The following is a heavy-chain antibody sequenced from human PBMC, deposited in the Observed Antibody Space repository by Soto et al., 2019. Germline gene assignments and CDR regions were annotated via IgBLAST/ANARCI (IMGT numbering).Heavy chain of an antibody. CDR2: IYYSGST. Sequence: QVQLQESGPGLVKPSETLSLTCTVSGGSISSYYWSWIRQPPGKGLEWIGYIYYSGSTNSNPSLKIRVTISVDTSKNQFSLKLSSVTAAYTAVYYCARYGSGSSVWFDPWGQGTLVTVSS. CDR1: GGSISSYY. J-gene: IGHJ5*02. V-gene: IGHV4-59*01. CDR3: ARYGSGSSVWFDP. D-gene: IGHD3-10*01.